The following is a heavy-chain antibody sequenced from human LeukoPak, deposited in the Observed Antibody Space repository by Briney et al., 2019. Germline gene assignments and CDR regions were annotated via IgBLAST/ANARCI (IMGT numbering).Heavy chain of an antibody. D-gene: IGHD2-15*01. V-gene: IGHV1-2*06. CDR3: TTAGEYCSGGSCHTTFDY. Sequence: ASVKVSCKASGYTFTGYYMHWVRQAPGQGLEWMGRINPNSGGTNYAQKFQGRVTMTRDTSISTAYMELSRLRSDDTAVYYCTTAGEYCSGGSCHTTFDYWGQGTLVTVSS. CDR2: INPNSGGT. J-gene: IGHJ4*02. CDR1: GYTFTGYY.